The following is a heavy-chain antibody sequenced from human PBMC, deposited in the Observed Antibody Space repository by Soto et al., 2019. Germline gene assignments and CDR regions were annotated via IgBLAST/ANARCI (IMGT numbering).Heavy chain of an antibody. Sequence: QVQLQESGPGLVTPSGTLSLTCSVSGGSFSNDFWSWVRQAPGKGLEWIGYIYHSGSTTYNPSLKSRVTISVDTSKNQFSLSLNSVTAADTAVYYCARGGWLRLDWFDPWGQGILVTVSS. V-gene: IGHV4-59*01. CDR2: IYHSGST. CDR1: GGSFSNDF. J-gene: IGHJ5*02. D-gene: IGHD5-12*01. CDR3: ARGGWLRLDWFDP.